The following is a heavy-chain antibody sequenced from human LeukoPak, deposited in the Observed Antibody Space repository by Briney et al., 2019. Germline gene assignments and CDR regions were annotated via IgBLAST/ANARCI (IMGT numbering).Heavy chain of an antibody. D-gene: IGHD3-10*01. CDR3: ARATVGEFDY. Sequence: SETLSLTCTVSGGSISSYYWSWIRQPPGKGLEWIGYIYYSGSTNYNPSLKSRVTISVDTSKNQFSLKLSSVTAADTAVYYCARATVGEFDYWGQGTLVTVSS. J-gene: IGHJ4*02. CDR2: IYYSGST. CDR1: GGSISSYY. V-gene: IGHV4-59*08.